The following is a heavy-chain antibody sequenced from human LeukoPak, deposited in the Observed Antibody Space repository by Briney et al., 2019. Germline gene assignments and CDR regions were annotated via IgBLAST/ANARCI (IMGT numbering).Heavy chain of an antibody. CDR1: GYTFTSYG. Sequence: ASVKVSCRASGYTFTSYGISWVRQAPGQGLEWMGWISAYNGNTNYAQKLQGRVTMTTDTSTSTAYVELRSLRSDDTAVYYCAREITIFGVEFDYWGQGTLVTVSS. V-gene: IGHV1-18*01. CDR2: ISAYNGNT. J-gene: IGHJ4*02. CDR3: AREITIFGVEFDY. D-gene: IGHD3-3*01.